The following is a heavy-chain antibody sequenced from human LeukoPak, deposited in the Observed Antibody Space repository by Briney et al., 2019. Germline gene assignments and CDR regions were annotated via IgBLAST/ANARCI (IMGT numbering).Heavy chain of an antibody. Sequence: ASVWVSCTASGFSFTNYDINWVRQTTGQGLEWMGWMNPVTGHTGYARQFQGRITMTRDTSTSTAYMELRSLTSEDTAVYYCVRDGEGIAISVNFWFDPWGQGTLVTVSS. CDR1: GFSFTNYD. CDR2: MNPVTGHT. J-gene: IGHJ5*02. D-gene: IGHD3-10*01. V-gene: IGHV1-8*01. CDR3: VRDGEGIAISVNFWFDP.